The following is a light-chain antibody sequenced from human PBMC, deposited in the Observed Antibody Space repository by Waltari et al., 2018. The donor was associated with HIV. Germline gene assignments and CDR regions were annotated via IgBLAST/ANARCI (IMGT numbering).Light chain of an antibody. CDR2: KDT. J-gene: IGLJ2*01. V-gene: IGLV3-25*03. CDR1: SLAKQN. Sequence: SFELAQPPSASASPGQTATITCSGQSLAKQNGSWYQQKSGQAPLLVIYKDTERPSGIPDRFSGSTSGAIVTLTISGVQAEDEADYYCQSADTSGTYVVFGGGTKLTVL. CDR3: QSADTSGTYVV.